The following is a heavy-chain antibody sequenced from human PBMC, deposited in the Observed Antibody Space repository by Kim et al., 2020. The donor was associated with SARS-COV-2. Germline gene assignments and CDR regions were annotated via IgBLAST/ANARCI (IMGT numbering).Heavy chain of an antibody. J-gene: IGHJ6*02. CDR1: GFTFSSYA. CDR3: AKVAGYSSSSLGYYAMDV. CDR2: ISGSGGNT. Sequence: GGSLRLSCAASGFTFSSYAMSWVRQAPGKGLEWVSTISGSGGNTYSADSVKGRFTISRDNSKNTLYLQMSNLGVDDTALYYCAKVAGYSSSSLGYYAMDVWGQGTTVTVSS. V-gene: IGHV3-23*01. D-gene: IGHD6-19*01.